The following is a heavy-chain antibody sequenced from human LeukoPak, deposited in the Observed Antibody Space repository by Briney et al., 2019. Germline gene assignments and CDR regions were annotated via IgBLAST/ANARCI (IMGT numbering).Heavy chain of an antibody. V-gene: IGHV3-48*03. J-gene: IGHJ4*02. D-gene: IGHD6-13*01. CDR2: ISSGGSTI. Sequence: GGSLRLSCAASGFTFSSYEMTWVRQAPGKGLEWVSYISSGGSTIYYADSVKGRFTISRDNAKNSLYLQMNSLIVEDTAVYYCARDRIEAEATYFAYWGQGTLVTV. CDR1: GFTFSSYE. CDR3: ARDRIEAEATYFAY.